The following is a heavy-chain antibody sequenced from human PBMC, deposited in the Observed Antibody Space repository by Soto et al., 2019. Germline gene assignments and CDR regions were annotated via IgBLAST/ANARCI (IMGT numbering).Heavy chain of an antibody. CDR3: ARDGGVYDYSPFDY. D-gene: IGHD4-4*01. Sequence: QVQLVQSGAEVKKPGSSVKVSCKASGGTFSSYAISWVRQAPGQRLEWMGGISPIFGTANYAQKFQGRVTITADESTSTAYMERSSLRSEDTAVYYCARDGGVYDYSPFDYWGQGTLVTVSS. CDR2: ISPIFGTA. V-gene: IGHV1-69*12. CDR1: GGTFSSYA. J-gene: IGHJ4*02.